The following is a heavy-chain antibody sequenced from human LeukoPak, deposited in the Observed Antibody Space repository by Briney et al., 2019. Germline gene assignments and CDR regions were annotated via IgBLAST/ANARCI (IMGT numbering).Heavy chain of an antibody. V-gene: IGHV4-34*01. J-gene: IGHJ4*02. D-gene: IGHD3-3*01. CDR1: GGSFSGYY. CDR3: ARDYYDFWSGNRAFDY. Sequence: SETLSLTCAVYGGSFSGYYWSWIRQPPGKGLEWIGEINHSGSTNYNPSLKSRVTISVDTSKNQLSLKLSSVTAADTAVYYCARDYYDFWSGNRAFDYWGQGTLVTVSS. CDR2: INHSGST.